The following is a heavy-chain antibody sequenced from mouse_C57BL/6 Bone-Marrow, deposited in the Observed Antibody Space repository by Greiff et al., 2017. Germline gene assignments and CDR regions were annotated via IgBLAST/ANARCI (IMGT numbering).Heavy chain of an antibody. Sequence: QVQLQQSGAELVRPGASVTLSCKASGYTFTDYEMHWVKQTPVHGLEWIGALDPETGGTAYNQKFKGKAILTADKSSSTAYMELRSLTSEDSAVYYCTRGGGECYYGWFAYWGQGTLVTVSA. CDR1: GYTFTDYE. J-gene: IGHJ3*01. V-gene: IGHV1-15*01. D-gene: IGHD1-1*01. CDR2: LDPETGGT. CDR3: TRGGGECYYGWFAY.